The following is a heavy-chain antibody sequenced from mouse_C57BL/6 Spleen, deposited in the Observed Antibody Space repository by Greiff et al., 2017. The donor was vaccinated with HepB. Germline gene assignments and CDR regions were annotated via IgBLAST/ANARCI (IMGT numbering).Heavy chain of an antibody. CDR2: IYPGDGDT. Sequence: QVQLQQPGAELVKPGASVKISCKASGYAFSSYWMNWVKQRPGKGLEWIGQIYPGDGDTNYNGKFKGKATLTADKSSSTAYMQLSSLTSEDSAVYFCARTEDGTGYAMDYWGQGTSVTVSS. V-gene: IGHV1-80*01. CDR3: ARTEDGTGYAMDY. J-gene: IGHJ4*01. CDR1: GYAFSSYW. D-gene: IGHD2-1*01.